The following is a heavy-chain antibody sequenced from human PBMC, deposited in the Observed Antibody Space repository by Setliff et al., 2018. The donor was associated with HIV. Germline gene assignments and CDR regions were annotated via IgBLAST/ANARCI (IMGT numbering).Heavy chain of an antibody. CDR3: ARQERYCTSADCYRYFNY. CDR2: IYTSGST. J-gene: IGHJ4*02. V-gene: IGHV4-4*09. D-gene: IGHD2-2*02. CDR1: GGSISTYY. Sequence: SETLSLTCTVSGGSISTYYWTWIRQPPGKGLEWIGYIYTSGSTGYNPSLKSRLTISLDTSKNQFPLKLSSVTAADTAVYYCARQERYCTSADCYRYFNYWGLGTLVTVSS.